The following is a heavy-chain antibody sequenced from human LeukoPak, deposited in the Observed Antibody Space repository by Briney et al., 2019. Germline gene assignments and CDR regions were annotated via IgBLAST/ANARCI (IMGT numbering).Heavy chain of an antibody. Sequence: PGGSLRLSCAASGFTFSSYSMNWVRQAPGKGLEWVSSISSSSSYIYYADSVKGRFTISRDNSKNTLYLQMNSLRAEDTAVYYCAKDYCGGDCYSHDAFDIWGQGTMVTVSS. CDR3: AKDYCGGDCYSHDAFDI. J-gene: IGHJ3*02. V-gene: IGHV3-21*04. D-gene: IGHD2-21*02. CDR2: ISSSSSYI. CDR1: GFTFSSYS.